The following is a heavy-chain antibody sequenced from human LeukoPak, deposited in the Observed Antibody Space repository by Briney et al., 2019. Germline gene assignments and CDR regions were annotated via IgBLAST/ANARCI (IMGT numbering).Heavy chain of an antibody. V-gene: IGHV3-23*01. J-gene: IGHJ4*02. CDR1: GFTFSTYA. Sequence: GGSLRLSCAASGFTFSTYAMSWVRQAPGKGLEWVSATSGNGAKTYYADSVKGRFTISRDNSKNTLYLQMNSLRAEDTAVYYCAKDSGWPFDYWGQGTLVTVSS. CDR2: TSGNGAKT. CDR3: AKDSGWPFDY. D-gene: IGHD6-19*01.